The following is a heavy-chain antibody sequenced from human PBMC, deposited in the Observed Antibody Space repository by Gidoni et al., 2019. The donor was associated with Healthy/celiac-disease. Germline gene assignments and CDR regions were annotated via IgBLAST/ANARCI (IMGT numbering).Heavy chain of an antibody. Sequence: AASGFTFSSYGMHWVRQAPGKGLEWVAVISYDGSNTYYAGTVKGRFTISRDNSKNTLYLQMNRLRAEDTAVYYCAKDPGSYYFVDYWGQGTLVTVSS. CDR2: ISYDGSNT. CDR1: GFTFSSYG. CDR3: AKDPGSYYFVDY. D-gene: IGHD1-26*01. V-gene: IGHV3-30*18. J-gene: IGHJ4*02.